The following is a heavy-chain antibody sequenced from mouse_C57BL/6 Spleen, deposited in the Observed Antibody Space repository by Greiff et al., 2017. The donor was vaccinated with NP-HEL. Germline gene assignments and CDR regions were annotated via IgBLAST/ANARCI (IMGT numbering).Heavy chain of an antibody. Sequence: VKLMESGAELMKPGASVKLSCKATGYTFTGYWIEWVKQRPGHGLEWVGEILPGSGSTNYNEKFKGKATFTADTSSNTAYMQLSSLTTEDSAIYYCARSYYDYDGDYYAMDDGGQGTSVTVSS. CDR2: ILPGSGST. D-gene: IGHD2-4*01. CDR3: ARSYYDYDGDYYAMDD. CDR1: GYTFTGYW. V-gene: IGHV1-9*01. J-gene: IGHJ4*01.